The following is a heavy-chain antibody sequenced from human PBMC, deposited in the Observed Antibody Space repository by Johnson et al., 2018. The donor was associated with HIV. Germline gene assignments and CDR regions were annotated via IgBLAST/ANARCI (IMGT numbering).Heavy chain of an antibody. CDR3: AKERGRPGTPAGLDI. D-gene: IGHD3-16*01. V-gene: IGHV3-30*18. CDR2: IWYDGGNK. CDR1: GFTFSSYG. J-gene: IGHJ3*02. Sequence: QVQLVESGGGVVQPGRSLRLSCAASGFTFSSYGMHWVRQAPGKGLEWVAVIWYDGGNKYYADSVKGRFTVSRDNSTNTRYLQMNSLRAEDTALYYCAKERGRPGTPAGLDIWGQGTMVTVSS.